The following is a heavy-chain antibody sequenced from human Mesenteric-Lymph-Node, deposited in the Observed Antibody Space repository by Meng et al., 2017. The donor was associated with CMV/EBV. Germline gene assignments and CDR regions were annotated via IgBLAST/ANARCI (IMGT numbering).Heavy chain of an antibody. V-gene: IGHV3-74*01. J-gene: IGHJ4*02. CDR3: ASVFEV. CDR2: TNTDGSRT. D-gene: IGHD3-9*01. CDR1: GLTFSDYW. Sequence: GESLKISCAASGLTFSDYWMHWVRQAPGKGLVWVSGTNTDGSRTFYADSVKGRFTISRDNAKNTLYLQTNSLRAEDTAVYYCASVFEVWGQGTLVTVSS.